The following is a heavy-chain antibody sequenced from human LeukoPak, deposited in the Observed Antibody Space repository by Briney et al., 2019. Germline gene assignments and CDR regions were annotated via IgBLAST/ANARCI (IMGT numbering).Heavy chain of an antibody. CDR3: ARDRSPGQSDY. CDR2: INTDGSST. J-gene: IGHJ4*02. CDR1: GFTLSSHV. Sequence: GRSLRLSCVASGFTLSSHVMNWVRQAPGKGLVWVSRINTDGSSTIYADSVKGRFTISRDNAKNTLYLQMNSLRAEDTAVYYCARDRSPGQSDYWGQGTLVTVSS. V-gene: IGHV3-74*01.